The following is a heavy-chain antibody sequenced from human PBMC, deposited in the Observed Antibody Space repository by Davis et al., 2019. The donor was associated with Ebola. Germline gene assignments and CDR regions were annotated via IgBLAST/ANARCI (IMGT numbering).Heavy chain of an antibody. CDR3: ARAGIVATGTDV. J-gene: IGHJ6*02. CDR2: ISSSSSYI. D-gene: IGHD5-12*01. CDR1: GFTFSSYN. V-gene: IGHV3-21*01. Sequence: GESLKISCAASGFTFSSYNMNWVRQAPGKGLEWVSSISSSSSYIYCADSVKGRFTISRDNAKNSLYLQMNSLRAEDTAVYYCARAGIVATGTDVWGQGTTVTVSS.